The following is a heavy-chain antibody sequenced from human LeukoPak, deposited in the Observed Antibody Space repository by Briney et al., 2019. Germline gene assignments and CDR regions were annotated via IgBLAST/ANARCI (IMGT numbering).Heavy chain of an antibody. D-gene: IGHD5-18*01. CDR2: IYPNSGAT. J-gene: IGHJ4*02. Sequence: ASVKVSCKTSGYTSTDYYFYWVRQAPGQGLEWVGWIYPNSGATKYAQKFQGRVIMTRDTSISTAYMGLSGLTSDDTAMYYCARDGDSPMVDFDYWGQGTLVTVSS. CDR3: ARDGDSPMVDFDY. CDR1: GYTSTDYY. V-gene: IGHV1-2*02.